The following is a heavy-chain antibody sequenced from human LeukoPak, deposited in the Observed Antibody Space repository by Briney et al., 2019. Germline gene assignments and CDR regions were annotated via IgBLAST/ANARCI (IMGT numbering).Heavy chain of an antibody. Sequence: HAGGSLRLSCAASGFTFSSYWMSWVRQAPGKGLEWVANIKQDGSEKYYADSVKGRFTISRDNAENSLYLQMNSLRAEDTAVYYCARSPGPRYFDYWGQGALVTVSS. CDR2: IKQDGSEK. J-gene: IGHJ4*02. CDR3: ARSPGPRYFDY. CDR1: GFTFSSYW. V-gene: IGHV3-7*01.